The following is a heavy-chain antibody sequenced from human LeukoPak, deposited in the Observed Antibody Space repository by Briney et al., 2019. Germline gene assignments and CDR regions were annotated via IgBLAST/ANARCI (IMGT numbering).Heavy chain of an antibody. J-gene: IGHJ4*02. CDR1: GGSISSGGYY. D-gene: IGHD6-6*01. V-gene: IGHV4-31*03. CDR3: ARRSSSSGYFDY. CDR2: IYYSGRT. Sequence: SETLSLTCTVSGGSISSGGYYWSWIRQHPGKGLEWMGYIYYSGRTYYNPSLESRVIISLDTSKNQFSLKLSSVIAADTAVYYCARRSSSSGYFDYWGQGTLVTVSS.